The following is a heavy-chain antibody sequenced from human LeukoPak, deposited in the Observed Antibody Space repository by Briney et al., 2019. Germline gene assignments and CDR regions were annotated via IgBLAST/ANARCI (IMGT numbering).Heavy chain of an antibody. CDR2: IYFTGNA. D-gene: IGHD2-15*01. Sequence: PETLSLTCTVSGGSISGSSYYWGWIRQPPGKGLEWIGSIYFTGNAYYNPSLKSRVTISADTSKNQFSLILSSVTAADTAVYYCARSLRGAAHHFDYWGQGTLVTVSS. V-gene: IGHV4-39*01. CDR1: GGSISGSSYY. J-gene: IGHJ4*02. CDR3: ARSLRGAAHHFDY.